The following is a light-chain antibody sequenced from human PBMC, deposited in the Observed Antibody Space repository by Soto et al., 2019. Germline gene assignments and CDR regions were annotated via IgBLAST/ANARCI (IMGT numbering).Light chain of an antibody. J-gene: IGKJ4*01. CDR2: RAS. Sequence: EVLLTQSPGTLSLSPGERATLSCRASQSVSSSYLAWYQQKPGQAPRLLIFRASSRASGIPARSSGSGSGTDFTLTISSLEPEDFAVYYCQQRSNWPPITFGGGTKVDIK. V-gene: IGKV3D-20*02. CDR1: QSVSSSY. CDR3: QQRSNWPPIT.